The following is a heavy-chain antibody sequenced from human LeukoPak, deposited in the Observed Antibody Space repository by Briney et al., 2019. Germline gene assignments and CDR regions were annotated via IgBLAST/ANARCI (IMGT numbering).Heavy chain of an antibody. CDR3: VKEEYDVLTGYYNDAFDI. V-gene: IGHV3-23*01. CDR2: INSAGTST. Sequence: GGSLRLSCAACRFTFRNYEMNWVRQSPGKGLEWISYINSAGTSTFYADSVKGRFTISRDNSKNTLYLHMSSLRGVDTALYYRVKEEYDVLTGYYNDAFDIWGQGTMVTVSS. J-gene: IGHJ3*02. D-gene: IGHD3-9*01. CDR1: RFTFRNYE.